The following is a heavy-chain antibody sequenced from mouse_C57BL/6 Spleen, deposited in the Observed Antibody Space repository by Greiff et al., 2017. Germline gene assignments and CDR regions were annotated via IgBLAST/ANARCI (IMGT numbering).Heavy chain of an antibody. CDR1: GYTFTSYW. J-gene: IGHJ4*01. V-gene: IGHV1-55*01. CDR3: ARWTYAMGY. Sequence: QVQLQQPGAELVKPGASVKMSCKASGYTFTSYWITWVKQRPGQGLEWIGDIYPGSGSTNYNEKFKGKATLTADKSSSTAYMELRSLTSEDSAVYFCARWTYAMGYWGQGTSVTVSS. CDR2: IYPGSGST.